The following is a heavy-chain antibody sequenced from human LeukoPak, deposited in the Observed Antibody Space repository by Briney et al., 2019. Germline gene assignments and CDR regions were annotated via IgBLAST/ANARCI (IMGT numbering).Heavy chain of an antibody. Sequence: GGSLRLSCAASGFTFSSYGMHWVRQAPGKGLEWVAFIRYDGSNKYYADSVKGRFTISRDNSKNTLYLQMNSLRAEDTAVYYCAKSRPYGSGSYSYYYYYMDFGGKGTTVTVSS. CDR1: GFTFSSYG. CDR2: IRYDGSNK. J-gene: IGHJ6*03. V-gene: IGHV3-30*02. D-gene: IGHD3-10*01. CDR3: AKSRPYGSGSYSYYYYYMDF.